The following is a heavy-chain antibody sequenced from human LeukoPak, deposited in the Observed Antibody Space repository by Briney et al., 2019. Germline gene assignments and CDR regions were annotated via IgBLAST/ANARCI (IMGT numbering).Heavy chain of an antibody. D-gene: IGHD7-27*01. Sequence: SETLSLTCTVSGGSISNYYWSWIRQPPGKGLEWMGYIYSSGSTYYNPSLKSRVTMSVDTSQNQFSLELNSVTAADTAVYYCARREALGYWYFDLWGRGTRVTVSS. CDR3: ARREALGYWYFDL. J-gene: IGHJ2*01. CDR1: GGSISNYY. CDR2: IYSSGST. V-gene: IGHV4-59*08.